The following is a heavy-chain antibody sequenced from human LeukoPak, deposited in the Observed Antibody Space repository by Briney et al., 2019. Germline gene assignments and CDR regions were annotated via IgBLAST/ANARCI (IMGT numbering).Heavy chain of an antibody. CDR3: ARVQAECSGGSCYYNY. Sequence: VASVKVSCKASGYTFTGYYVHWVRQAPGQGLEWMGWINPNSGGTNYAQKFQGRVTMTRDTSISTAYMELSRLRSDDTAVYYCARVQAECSGGSCYYNYWGQGTLVTVSS. D-gene: IGHD2-15*01. CDR1: GYTFTGYY. CDR2: INPNSGGT. J-gene: IGHJ4*02. V-gene: IGHV1-2*02.